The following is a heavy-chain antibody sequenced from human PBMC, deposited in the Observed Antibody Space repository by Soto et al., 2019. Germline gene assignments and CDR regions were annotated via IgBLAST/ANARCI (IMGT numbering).Heavy chain of an antibody. V-gene: IGHV3-23*01. CDR1: GFPYINFA. CDR3: ARNMCIPVAGNFDF. D-gene: IGHD6-19*01. CDR2: ISGSGTTT. J-gene: IGHJ4*02. Sequence: DVQLLESGGDLVQPGGSLRLSCAASGFPYINFAMTWVRQPSGKGLEWVSAISGSGTTTYYADSVKGRCTVSRDNSKNTLYLQMNELRAEDKAVYYCARNMCIPVAGNFDFWGEGTLVTVSS.